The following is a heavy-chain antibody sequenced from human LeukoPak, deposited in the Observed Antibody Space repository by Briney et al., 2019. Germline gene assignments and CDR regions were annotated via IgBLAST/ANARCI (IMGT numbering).Heavy chain of an antibody. V-gene: IGHV3-21*01. CDR3: ARMGNGGFHEGYCSSTSCWEGPDAFDI. J-gene: IGHJ3*02. Sequence: PGGSLRLSCAASGFTFSSYAMNWVRQAPGKGLEWVSSISSSSSYIYYADSVKGRFTISRDNAKNSLYLQMNSLRAEDTAVYYCARMGNGGFHEGYCSSTSCWEGPDAFDIWGQGTMVTVSS. CDR1: GFTFSSYA. D-gene: IGHD2-2*01. CDR2: ISSSSSYI.